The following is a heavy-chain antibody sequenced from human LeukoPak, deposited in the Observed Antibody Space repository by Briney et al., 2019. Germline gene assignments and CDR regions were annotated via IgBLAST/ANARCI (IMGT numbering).Heavy chain of an antibody. CDR1: GFTFSSYW. D-gene: IGHD7-27*01. V-gene: IGHV3-7*01. CDR3: ARDFNWGIFDY. J-gene: IGHJ4*02. Sequence: GGSLRLSCAASGFTFSSYWMNWVRQAPGKGLEWVANIKQDGSEKYYVDSAKGRFSISRDNAKNSLYLQMDSLRAEDTAVYYCARDFNWGIFDYWGQGILVTVSS. CDR2: IKQDGSEK.